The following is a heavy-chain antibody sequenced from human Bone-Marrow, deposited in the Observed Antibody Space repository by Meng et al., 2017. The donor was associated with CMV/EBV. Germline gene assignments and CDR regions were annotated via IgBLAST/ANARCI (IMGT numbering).Heavy chain of an antibody. D-gene: IGHD2-2*01. V-gene: IGHV3-53*03. CDR3: AGGGTYCSSYTCYYS. CDR1: GFTVNGNY. CDR2: IYSGGST. J-gene: IGHJ4*02. Sequence: GGSLRLSCAASGFTVNGNYMSWVRQAPGRGLEWVSVIYSGGSTYDADSVKGRFNISRDNSENILHFQMGSLRAEDTAIYWCAGGGTYCSSYTCYYSWGQGALVTGSS.